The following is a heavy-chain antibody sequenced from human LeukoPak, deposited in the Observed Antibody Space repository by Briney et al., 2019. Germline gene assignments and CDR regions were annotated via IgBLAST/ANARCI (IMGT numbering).Heavy chain of an antibody. D-gene: IGHD3-3*01. CDR3: ARGSITIFGVVINYYYYGMDV. V-gene: IGHV3-21*01. CDR1: GFTFSSYS. CDR2: ISSSSSYI. Sequence: GGSLRLSCAASGFTFSSYSMNWVRQAPGKGLEWVSSISSSSSYIYYADSVKGRFTISRDNAKNSLYLQMNSLRAEDTAVYYCARGSITIFGVVINYYYYGMDVWGQGTTVIVSS. J-gene: IGHJ6*02.